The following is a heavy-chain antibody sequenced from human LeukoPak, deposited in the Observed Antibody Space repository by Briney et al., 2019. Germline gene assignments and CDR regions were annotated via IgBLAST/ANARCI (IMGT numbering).Heavy chain of an antibody. CDR1: GFTFSSYW. J-gene: IGHJ2*01. CDR3: ARTDSGSYGYFDL. D-gene: IGHD1-26*01. V-gene: IGHV3-7*02. CDR2: INQDGSAE. Sequence: GGSLRLSCAASGFTFSSYWMSWVRQAPGKGLEWVANINQDGSAEKYVDSVKGRLTISRDNAEKSLSLQMNNLRAEDTAVYYCARTDSGSYGYFDLWGRGTLVTVSS.